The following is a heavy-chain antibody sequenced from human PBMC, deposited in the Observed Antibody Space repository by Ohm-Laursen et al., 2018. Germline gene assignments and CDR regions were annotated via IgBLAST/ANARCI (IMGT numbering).Heavy chain of an antibody. Sequence: SLRLSCTASGFTFSDYYMTWIRQAPGRGLEWVSYIDSSGSIIYYADSMKGRFTISRDNAKNSLYLQMNNLRADDTAVYYCAREYATSHWFDPWGQGTLVTVSS. CDR1: GFTFSDYY. CDR2: IDSSGSII. CDR3: AREYATSHWFDP. V-gene: IGHV3-11*01. D-gene: IGHD1-26*01. J-gene: IGHJ5*02.